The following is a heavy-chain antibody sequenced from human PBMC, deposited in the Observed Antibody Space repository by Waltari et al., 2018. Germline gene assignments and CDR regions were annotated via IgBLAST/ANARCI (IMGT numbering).Heavy chain of an antibody. J-gene: IGHJ4*02. V-gene: IGHV3-53*01. CDR1: GFTVSSNY. CDR2: IYSGCST. Sequence: EVQLVESGGGLIQPGGSLRLSCAASGFTVSSNYMSWVRQAPGKGLEWVSFIYSGCSTYYADSVKGRFTISRDNSKNTLYLQMNSLRAEDTAVYYCARGGITIFGVVVDYWGQGTLVTVSS. D-gene: IGHD3-3*01. CDR3: ARGGITIFGVVVDY.